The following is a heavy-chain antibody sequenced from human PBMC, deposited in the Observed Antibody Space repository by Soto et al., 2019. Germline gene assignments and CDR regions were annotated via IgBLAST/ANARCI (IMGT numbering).Heavy chain of an antibody. CDR1: GDTFSSYT. D-gene: IGHD3-10*01. CDR3: ASSYGTGSRVFAY. Sequence: QVHLVQSGVEVKKPGSSVNVSCKSSGDTFSSYTINWVRQAPGLGLEWMGRVIPMLSMSNYALKFQGRVTMTADRSTNTAYMDLSSLRSEDTATYYCASSYGTGSRVFAYWGQGALVTVSS. V-gene: IGHV1-69*02. J-gene: IGHJ4*02. CDR2: VIPMLSMS.